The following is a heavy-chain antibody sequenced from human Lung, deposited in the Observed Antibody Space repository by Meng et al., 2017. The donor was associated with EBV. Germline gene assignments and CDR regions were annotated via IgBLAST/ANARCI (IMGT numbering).Heavy chain of an antibody. Sequence: VHLPQSGAVVRQSGASVRLSCEASGYPFASYGSSWLRQAPGQGLEWMGWFVNNVDTYSAQKFQGRVTMTTDTHTSTAFMELRSLRSDDTAVYYCARGTPGRSYSDYWGQGTLVTVSS. CDR2: FVNNVDT. J-gene: IGHJ4*02. V-gene: IGHV1-18*01. D-gene: IGHD3-10*01. CDR1: GYPFASYG. CDR3: ARGTPGRSYSDY.